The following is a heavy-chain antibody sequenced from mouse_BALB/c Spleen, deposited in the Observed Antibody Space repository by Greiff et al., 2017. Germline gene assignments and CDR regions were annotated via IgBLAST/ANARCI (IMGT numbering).Heavy chain of an antibody. V-gene: IGHV2-2*02. CDR1: GFSLTSYG. J-gene: IGHJ3*01. D-gene: IGHD2-4*01. CDR2: IWSGGST. CDR3: ARNMRAYYDCFFAY. Sequence: VQLQQSGPGLVQPSHSLSITCTVSGFSLTSYGVHWVRQSPGKGLEWLGVIWSGGSTDYNAAFISRLSISKDNSKCQVFFKMNSLQANDTAIYYCARNMRAYYDCFFAYWGEGTLVTVSA.